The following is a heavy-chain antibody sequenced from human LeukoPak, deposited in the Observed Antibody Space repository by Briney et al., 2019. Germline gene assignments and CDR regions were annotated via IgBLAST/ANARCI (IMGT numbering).Heavy chain of an antibody. D-gene: IGHD6-19*01. J-gene: IGHJ6*03. V-gene: IGHV1-46*01. Sequence: GASVKASCKASGYTFTSYYMHWVRQAPGQGLEWMGIINPSGGSTSYAQKFQGRVTMTRDMSTSTVYMELSSLRSEDTAVYYCARKAPPPLQQWLGKMEYYYYMDVWGKGTTVTVSS. CDR3: ARKAPPPLQQWLGKMEYYYYMDV. CDR2: INPSGGST. CDR1: GYTFTSYY.